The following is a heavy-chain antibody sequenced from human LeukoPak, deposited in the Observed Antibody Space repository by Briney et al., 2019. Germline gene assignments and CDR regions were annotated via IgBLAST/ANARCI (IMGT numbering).Heavy chain of an antibody. CDR1: KLTFSTYG. J-gene: IGHJ4*02. CDR2: IWFDGSNK. D-gene: IGHD3-10*02. V-gene: IGHV3-30*02. Sequence: GGSLRLSCAASKLTFSTYGMHWVRQAPGKGLEWVAFIWFDGSNKYYADSVKGRFTISRDNSKNTLYLQMNSLRAEDTAVYYCCSGSPKGVDYWGQGTPVTASS. CDR3: CSGSPKGVDY.